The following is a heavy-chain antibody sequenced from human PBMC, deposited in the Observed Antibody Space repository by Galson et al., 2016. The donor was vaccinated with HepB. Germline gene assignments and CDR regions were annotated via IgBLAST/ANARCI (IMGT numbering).Heavy chain of an antibody. D-gene: IGHD5-12*01. Sequence: TCAVSGDSISTTVWWTWLRQPPGKGLEWIGEIFHRGSTNYNPSVKSRVTISVDKSKNQFSLKLTSVTATDTAVYYCARYSGDHIRYFDLWGRGTLVTVSS. J-gene: IGHJ2*01. CDR1: GDSISTTVW. CDR2: IFHRGST. V-gene: IGHV4-4*02. CDR3: ARYSGDHIRYFDL.